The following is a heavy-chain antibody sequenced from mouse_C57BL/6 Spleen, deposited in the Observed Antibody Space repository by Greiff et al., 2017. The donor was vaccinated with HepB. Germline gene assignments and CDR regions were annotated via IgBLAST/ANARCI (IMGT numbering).Heavy chain of an antibody. Sequence: VQLQQSGAELARPGASVKMSCKASGYTFTSYTMHWVKQRPGQGLEWIGYINPSSGYTKYNQKFKDKATLTADKSSSTAYMQLSSLTSEDSAVYYCARSEDPYAMDYWGQGTSVTVSS. CDR1: GYTFTSYT. CDR2: INPSSGYT. V-gene: IGHV1-4*01. J-gene: IGHJ4*01. CDR3: ARSEDPYAMDY.